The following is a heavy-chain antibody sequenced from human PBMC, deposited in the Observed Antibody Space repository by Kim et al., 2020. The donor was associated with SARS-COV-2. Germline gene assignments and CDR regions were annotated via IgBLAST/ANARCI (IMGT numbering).Heavy chain of an antibody. D-gene: IGHD3-3*01. V-gene: IGHV1-69*04. J-gene: IGHJ4*02. CDR1: GGTFSSYA. CDR2: IIPILGIA. Sequence: SVKVSCKASGGTFSSYAISWVRQAPGQGLEWMGRIIPILGIANYAQKFQGRITITADKSTSTAYMELSSLRSEDTAVYYCARGGSIFGVVTEPLDYWGQ. CDR3: ARGGSIFGVVTEPLDY.